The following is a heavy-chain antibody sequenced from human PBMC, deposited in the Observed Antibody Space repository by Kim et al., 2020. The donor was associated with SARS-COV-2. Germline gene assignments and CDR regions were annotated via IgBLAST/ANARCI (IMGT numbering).Heavy chain of an antibody. CDR3: ARDRGVAVAGTLGY. J-gene: IGHJ4*02. D-gene: IGHD6-19*01. Sequence: AQKLQGRVTMTTDTSTSTAYMELRSLRSDDTAVYYCARDRGVAVAGTLGYWGQGTLVTVSS. V-gene: IGHV1-18*01.